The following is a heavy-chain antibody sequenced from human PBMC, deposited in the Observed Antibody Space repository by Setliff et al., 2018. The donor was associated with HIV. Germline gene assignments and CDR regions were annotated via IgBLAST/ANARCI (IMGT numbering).Heavy chain of an antibody. D-gene: IGHD3-10*01. CDR3: ARVFEPWFGESKDY. CDR1: GFSLSTSGMC. Sequence: SGPTLVNPTQTLTLTCTFSGFSLSTSGMCVSWIRQPPGKALEWIGSIYNSGSTNYNPSLTSRVTISVDTSKHQFSLKLSSVTAADTAVYYCARVFEPWFGESKDYWGQGTLVTVSS. J-gene: IGHJ4*02. V-gene: IGHV4-61*08. CDR2: IYNSGST.